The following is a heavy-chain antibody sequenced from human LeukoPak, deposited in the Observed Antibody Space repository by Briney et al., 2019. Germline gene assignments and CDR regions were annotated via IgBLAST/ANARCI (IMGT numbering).Heavy chain of an antibody. CDR1: GGSFSAYY. J-gene: IGHJ6*03. Sequence: SETLSLTCAVYGGSFSAYYWSWIRQPPGKGLEWIGEINDNGSTNYSPSLKSRITISVDTSKNQFSLKLSSVTAADTAVYYCARAKDYYGSGSYYNRYYYYYMDVWGKGTTVTISS. CDR3: ARAKDYYGSGSYYNRYYYYYMDV. CDR2: INDNGST. D-gene: IGHD3-10*01. V-gene: IGHV4-34*01.